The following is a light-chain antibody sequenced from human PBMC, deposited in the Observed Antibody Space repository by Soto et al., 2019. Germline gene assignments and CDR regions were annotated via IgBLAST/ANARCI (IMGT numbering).Light chain of an antibody. Sequence: QSVLTQPPSVSGAPVQRVTISCTGRSSNIGAGYDVHWYQQLPGTAPKLLIYGNSNRPSGVPDRFSGSKSGTSASLAITGLQAEDEADYYGQSYNSSLSGWVFGGGTKLTVL. J-gene: IGLJ3*02. CDR1: SSNIGAGYD. V-gene: IGLV1-40*01. CDR2: GNS. CDR3: QSYNSSLSGWV.